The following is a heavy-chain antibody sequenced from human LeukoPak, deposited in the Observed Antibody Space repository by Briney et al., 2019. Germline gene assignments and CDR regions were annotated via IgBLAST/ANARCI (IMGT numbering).Heavy chain of an antibody. CDR1: GGSISSYY. CDR2: IYYSGST. Sequence: SETLSLTCTDSGGSISSYYWSWIRQPPGKGLEWIGYIYYSGSTNYNPSLKSRVTISVDTSRNQFSLKLSSVTAADTAVYYCARGGDYDSSGYYYGNWFDPWGQGTLVTVSS. CDR3: ARGGDYDSSGYYYGNWFDP. J-gene: IGHJ5*02. V-gene: IGHV4-59*01. D-gene: IGHD3-22*01.